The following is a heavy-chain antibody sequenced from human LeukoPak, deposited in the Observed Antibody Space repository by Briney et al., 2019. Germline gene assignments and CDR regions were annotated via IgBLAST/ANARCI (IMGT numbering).Heavy chain of an antibody. V-gene: IGHV3-23*01. CDR3: AKTREYSNSWYDY. CDR2: ISGSGGST. J-gene: IGHJ4*02. Sequence: GGSLRLSCAASGFTFSSYAMSWVRQAPGKGLEWGSAISGSGGSTYYADSVKGRFTISRDNSKNTLYLQMNGLRAEDTAVYYCAKTREYSNSWYDYWGQGTLLTVSS. CDR1: GFTFSSYA. D-gene: IGHD6-13*01.